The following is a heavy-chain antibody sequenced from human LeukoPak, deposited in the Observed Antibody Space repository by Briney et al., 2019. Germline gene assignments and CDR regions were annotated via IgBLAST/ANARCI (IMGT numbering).Heavy chain of an antibody. CDR1: GFTFSSYW. J-gene: IGHJ3*02. CDR3: ARGPLVGYTGNAFNI. Sequence: GGSLRLSCAASGFTFSSYWMYWVRKPPGKGLVWVSRINSDGSSTRYADSVKGRFTISRDNAKNTLYLQMNSLRAEDTAVYYCARGPLVGYTGNAFNIWGQGTMVTVSS. V-gene: IGHV3-74*01. D-gene: IGHD5-12*01. CDR2: INSDGSST.